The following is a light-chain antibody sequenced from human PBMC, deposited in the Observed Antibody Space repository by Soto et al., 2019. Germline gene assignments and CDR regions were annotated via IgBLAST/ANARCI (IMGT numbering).Light chain of an antibody. CDR3: SSYTGSNNLGV. J-gene: IGLJ3*02. Sequence: QSALTQPPSASGSPGQSVTISCTGSSSDIGAYNYVSWYQQHPGKAPKLIIYEVSKRPSGVPDRFSGSKSGNTASLNVSGLQAEDEADYYCSSYTGSNNLGVFGGGTKLTVL. V-gene: IGLV2-8*01. CDR1: SSDIGAYNY. CDR2: EVS.